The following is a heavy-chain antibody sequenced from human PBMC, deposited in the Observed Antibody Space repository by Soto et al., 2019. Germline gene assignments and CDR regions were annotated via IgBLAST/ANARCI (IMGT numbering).Heavy chain of an antibody. CDR2: ISSSSSYI. CDR3: ASFPERSSSSWDTPKNYGMDV. D-gene: IGHD6-13*01. CDR1: GFTFSSYS. V-gene: IGHV3-21*01. J-gene: IGHJ6*02. Sequence: EVQLVESGGGLVKPGGSLRLSCAASGFTFSSYSMNWVRQAPGKGLEWVSSISSSSSYIYYADSVKGRFTISRDNAKNSLYLQMNSLRAEDTAVYYCASFPERSSSSWDTPKNYGMDVWGQGTTVTVSS.